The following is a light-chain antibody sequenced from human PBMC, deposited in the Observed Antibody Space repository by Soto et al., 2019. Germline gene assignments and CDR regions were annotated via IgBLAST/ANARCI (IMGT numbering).Light chain of an antibody. CDR2: EVT. CDR1: SSDVGSYNY. CDR3: SSYAGSNNLV. Sequence: QSALTQPPSASGSPGQSVTISCTGTSSDVGSYNYVSWYQQHPGKAPKLMIYEVTKRPSGVPDRFSGSKSGNTASLTVSGLQAEDEADYYCSSYAGSNNLVFGRGTKVTVL. J-gene: IGLJ2*01. V-gene: IGLV2-8*01.